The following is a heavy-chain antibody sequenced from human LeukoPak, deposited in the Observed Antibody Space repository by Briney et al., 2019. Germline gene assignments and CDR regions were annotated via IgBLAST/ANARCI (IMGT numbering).Heavy chain of an antibody. V-gene: IGHV3-21*01. Sequence: PGGSLRLSCAASGFTFSSYSMSWVRQAPGKGLEWVSSISSSSSYIYYADSVKGRFTISRDNAKNSLYLQMNSLRAEDTAVYYCASRHYDILTGSTWGQGTLVTVSS. D-gene: IGHD3-9*01. J-gene: IGHJ5*02. CDR2: ISSSSSYI. CDR3: ASRHYDILTGST. CDR1: GFTFSSYS.